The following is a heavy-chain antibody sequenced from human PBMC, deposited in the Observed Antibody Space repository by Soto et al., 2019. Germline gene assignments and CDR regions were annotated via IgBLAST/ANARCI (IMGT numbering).Heavy chain of an antibody. J-gene: IGHJ5*02. Sequence: SVKVSCKASGGTFSSYAISWVRQAPGQGLEWMGGFIPIFGTANYAQKFQGRVTITADKSTSTAYMELSSLRSEDAAVYYCAGDCSGGSCYRTGFDPWGQGTLVTVSS. CDR3: AGDCSGGSCYRTGFDP. CDR2: FIPIFGTA. V-gene: IGHV1-69*06. D-gene: IGHD2-15*01. CDR1: GGTFSSYA.